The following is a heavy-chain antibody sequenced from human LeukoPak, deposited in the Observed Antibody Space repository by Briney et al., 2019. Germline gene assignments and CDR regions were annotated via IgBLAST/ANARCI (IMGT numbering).Heavy chain of an antibody. CDR1: GGSISSSNW. CDR2: IYHSGST. D-gene: IGHD6-13*01. V-gene: IGHV4-4*02. CDR3: ARKPRPAAAVTARPDDAFDI. Sequence: PSGTLSLTCAVSGGSISSSNWWSWVRQPPGKGLEWIGEIYHSGSTNYNPSLKSRVTISVDKSKNQFSLKLSSVTAADTAVYYCARKPRPAAAVTARPDDAFDIWGQGTMVTVSS. J-gene: IGHJ3*02.